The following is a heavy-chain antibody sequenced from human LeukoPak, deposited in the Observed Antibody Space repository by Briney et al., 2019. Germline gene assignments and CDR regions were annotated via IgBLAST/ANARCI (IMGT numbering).Heavy chain of an antibody. Sequence: GGSLRLSCAASGFIFSSYTINRVRQAPGKGLEWVSSISSTGTYIYYADSVKGRFTISRDNAKNSLYLQMNSLRAEDTAVYYCARAERGYCSGGSCSYYDAFDIWGQGTVVTVSS. CDR1: GFIFSSYT. CDR3: ARAERGYCSGGSCSYYDAFDI. CDR2: ISSTGTYI. J-gene: IGHJ3*02. V-gene: IGHV3-21*01. D-gene: IGHD2-15*01.